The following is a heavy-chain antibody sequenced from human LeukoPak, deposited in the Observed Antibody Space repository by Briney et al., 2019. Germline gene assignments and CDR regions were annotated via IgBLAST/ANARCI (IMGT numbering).Heavy chain of an antibody. CDR2: VNRDGSET. CDR1: GFALSSHW. CDR3: ARNNGMAV. V-gene: IGHV3-7*03. Sequence: GGSLRLSCAASGFALSSHWMTWVRQVPGRGPEWVANVNRDGSETYYPDSVKGRFTISKDNAKNSLYLQMNSLRAEDTALYHYARNNGMAVWGQGPTVIVSS. J-gene: IGHJ6*02.